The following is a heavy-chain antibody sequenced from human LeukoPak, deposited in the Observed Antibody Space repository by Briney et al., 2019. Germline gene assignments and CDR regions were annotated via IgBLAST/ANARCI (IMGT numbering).Heavy chain of an antibody. CDR3: ARGNRLYSSSWSSLPFDI. CDR2: TNPISGYT. Sequence: ASVKVSCKASGYTFTNYDINWVRQATGHRLEWMGWTNPISGYTVYAQKFQGRVTMTRNTSISTAYMEVSSLRSEDTSVYYCARGNRLYSSSWSSLPFDIWGHGTMVTVSS. J-gene: IGHJ3*02. V-gene: IGHV1-8*01. D-gene: IGHD6-13*01. CDR1: GYTFTNYD.